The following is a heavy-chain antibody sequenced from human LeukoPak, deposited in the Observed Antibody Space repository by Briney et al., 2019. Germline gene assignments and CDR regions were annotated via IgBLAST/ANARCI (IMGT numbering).Heavy chain of an antibody. V-gene: IGHV4-38-2*02. J-gene: IGHJ4*02. CDR3: ARDSGAYLEWLSPFDY. D-gene: IGHD3-3*01. CDR1: GYSISSGYY. CDR2: IYHSGST. Sequence: SETLSLACTVSGYSISSGYYWGWIRQPPGKGLEWIGSIYHSGSTYYNPSLKSRVTISVDTSKNQFSLKLSSVTAADTAVYYCARDSGAYLEWLSPFDYWGQGTLVTVSS.